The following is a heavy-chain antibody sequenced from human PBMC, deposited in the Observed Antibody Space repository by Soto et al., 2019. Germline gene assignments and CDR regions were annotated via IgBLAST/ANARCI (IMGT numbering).Heavy chain of an antibody. Sequence: ASVKVSCKASGYTFTSYAMHWVRQAPGQRLEWMGWINAGNGNTKYSQKFQGRVTITADKSTSTAYMELSSLRSEDTAVYYCATTTVVTPHYYYGMDVWGQGTTVTVSS. V-gene: IGHV1-3*01. CDR1: GYTFTSYA. CDR3: ATTTVVTPHYYYGMDV. D-gene: IGHD4-17*01. J-gene: IGHJ6*02. CDR2: INAGNGNT.